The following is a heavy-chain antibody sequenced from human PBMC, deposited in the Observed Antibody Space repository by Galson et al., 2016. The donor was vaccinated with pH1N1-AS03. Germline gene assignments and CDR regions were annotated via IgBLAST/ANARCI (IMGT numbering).Heavy chain of an antibody. Sequence: SLRLSCAASGFTFTNYSMNWVRQAPGQGLEWVSSISSSTSYIYYGDSVKGRFTISRDNVKNSLYLQMTSLRAEDTAVYYCSRGDYCSSTSCFWPPLYRMDVSGQGTTVTVSS. CDR2: ISSSTSYI. CDR1: GFTFTNYS. CDR3: SRGDYCSSTSCFWPPLYRMDV. V-gene: IGHV3-21*01. J-gene: IGHJ6*02. D-gene: IGHD2-2*01.